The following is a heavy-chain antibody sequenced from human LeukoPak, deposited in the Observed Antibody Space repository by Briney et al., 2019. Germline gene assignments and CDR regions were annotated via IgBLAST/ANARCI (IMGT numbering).Heavy chain of an antibody. CDR1: GFTFSSYS. V-gene: IGHV3-21*01. CDR3: ARVGILTGESRYYFDY. J-gene: IGHJ4*02. Sequence: GGSLRLSCAASGFTFSSYSMNWVRQAPGKGLEWVSSISSSSSYIYYADSVKGRFTISRDNAKNSLYLQMNSLRAEDTAVYYCARVGILTGESRYYFDYWGQGNLVTVSS. CDR2: ISSSSSYI. D-gene: IGHD7-27*01.